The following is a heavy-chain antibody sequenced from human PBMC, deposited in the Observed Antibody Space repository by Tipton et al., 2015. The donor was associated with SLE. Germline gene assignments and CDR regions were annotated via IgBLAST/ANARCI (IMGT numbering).Heavy chain of an antibody. V-gene: IGHV4-59*01. J-gene: IGHJ3*02. Sequence: TLSLTCTVSGGSISSYYWSWIRQPPGKGLEWIGYIYYSGSTNYNPSLKSRVTISVDTSKKQFSLKLSSVTAADTAVYYCARGRGWDAFDIWGQGTMVTVSS. CDR1: GGSISSYY. D-gene: IGHD3-10*01. CDR2: IYYSGST. CDR3: ARGRGWDAFDI.